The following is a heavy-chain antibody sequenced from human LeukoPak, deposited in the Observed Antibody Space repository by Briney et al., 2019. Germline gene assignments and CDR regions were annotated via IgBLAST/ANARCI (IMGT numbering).Heavy chain of an antibody. CDR3: ARRAYSSSSFDY. J-gene: IGHJ4*02. CDR1: GGSISSGNHL. CDR2: IYYSGRT. Sequence: SETLSLTCTVSGGSISSGNHLWGWIRQPPGKGLVWSGIIYYSGRTYFNPSLKSRVTISVDTSKNQFSLKLSSVTAADTAVYYCARRAYSSSSFDYWGQGTLVTVSS. D-gene: IGHD6-6*01. V-gene: IGHV4-39*01.